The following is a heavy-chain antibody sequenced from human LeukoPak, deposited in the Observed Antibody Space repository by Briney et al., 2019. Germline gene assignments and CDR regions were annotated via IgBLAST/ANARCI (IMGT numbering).Heavy chain of an antibody. Sequence: PSQTLSLTCTVSGGSISSGGDSWSWIRQHPGKGLEWIGYIYYSGSTYYNPSLKSRVTISVDTSKNQFSLKLSSVTAADTAVYYCARGGSRIDYWGQGTLVTVSS. V-gene: IGHV4-31*03. CDR1: GGSISSGGDS. CDR2: IYYSGST. D-gene: IGHD3-16*01. J-gene: IGHJ4*02. CDR3: ARGGSRIDY.